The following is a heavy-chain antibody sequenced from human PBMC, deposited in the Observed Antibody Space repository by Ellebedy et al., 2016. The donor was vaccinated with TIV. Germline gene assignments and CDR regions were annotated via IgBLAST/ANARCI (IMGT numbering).Heavy chain of an antibody. V-gene: IGHV1-24*01. CDR3: ATDLKQWLGFDY. CDR2: LDPEDGET. J-gene: IGHJ4*02. D-gene: IGHD6-19*01. CDR1: GYTLTELS. Sequence: AASVKVSCKVSGYTLTELSIHWVRQAPGKGLEWMGGLDPEDGETTNAQKFQDRVTMTEDTSTDTAYMALSSLRSEDTAVYYCATDLKQWLGFDYWGQGTLVTVSS.